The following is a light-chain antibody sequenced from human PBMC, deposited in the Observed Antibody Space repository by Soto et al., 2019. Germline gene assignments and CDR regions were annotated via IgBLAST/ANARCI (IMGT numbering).Light chain of an antibody. Sequence: DIVLTQSPATLSLSPGERATLSCRASRSVGTFLAWYQQKPGQAPRLLIYGASSRATVIPDRFSGSGSGTDFTPTISRLEPEDFAVYYCQQYSSSPPLTFGGGTKVDIK. CDR2: GAS. V-gene: IGKV3-20*01. J-gene: IGKJ4*01. CDR1: RSVGTF. CDR3: QQYSSSPPLT.